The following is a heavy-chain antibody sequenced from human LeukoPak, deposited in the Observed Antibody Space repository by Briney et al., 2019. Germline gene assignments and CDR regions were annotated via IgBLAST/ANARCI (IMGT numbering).Heavy chain of an antibody. J-gene: IGHJ6*03. V-gene: IGHV3-30*03. Sequence: GGSLRLSCAASGFTFSSYGMHWVRQAPGKGLEWVAVISYDGSNKYYAGSVKGRFTISRDNSKNTLYLQMNSLGAEDTAVYYCARDREPDYIYYSMDVWGKGTTVTVSS. CDR1: GFTFSSYG. CDR2: ISYDGSNK. D-gene: IGHD4-11*01. CDR3: ARDREPDYIYYSMDV.